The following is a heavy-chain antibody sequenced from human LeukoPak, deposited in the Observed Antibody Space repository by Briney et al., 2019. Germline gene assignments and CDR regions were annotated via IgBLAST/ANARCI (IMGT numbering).Heavy chain of an antibody. J-gene: IGHJ4*02. CDR1: GYTFTGYY. CDR3: ARPYYDSSGYSIFDY. D-gene: IGHD3-22*01. CDR2: INPNSGGT. V-gene: IGHV1-2*02. Sequence: GAPVKVSCKASGYTFTGYYMHWVRQAPGQGLEWMGWINPNSGGTNYAQKFQGRVTMTRDTSISTAYMELSRLRSDDTAVYYCARPYYDSSGYSIFDYWGQGTLVTVSS.